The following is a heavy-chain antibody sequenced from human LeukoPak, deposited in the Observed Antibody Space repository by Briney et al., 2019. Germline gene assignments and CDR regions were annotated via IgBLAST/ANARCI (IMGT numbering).Heavy chain of an antibody. V-gene: IGHV3-7*01. J-gene: IGHJ4*02. D-gene: IGHD1-26*01. CDR2: IKQDGSEK. CDR3: ARAGGRYSGSPY. Sequence: GGSLRLSCVVSGFTFSNYWMSWVRQSPGKGLEGVANIKQDGSEKYYVDSVKGRFTISGDNAKNSLYLQMNSLRAEDTAVYYCARAGGRYSGSPYWGQGNLVTVSS. CDR1: GFTFSNYW.